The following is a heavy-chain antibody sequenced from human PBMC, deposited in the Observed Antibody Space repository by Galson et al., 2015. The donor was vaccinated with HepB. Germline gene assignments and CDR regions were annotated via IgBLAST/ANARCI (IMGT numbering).Heavy chain of an antibody. CDR2: ISGSGGST. CDR1: GFTFSSYA. J-gene: IGHJ4*02. V-gene: IGHV3-23*01. Sequence: CAASGFTFSSYAMSWVRQAPGKGLEWVSVISGSGGSTYYADSVKGRFTISRDNSKNTLYLQTNSLRAEDTAVYYCAKTRLLQTLDYWGQGTLVTVSS. D-gene: IGHD1-26*01. CDR3: AKTRLLQTLDY.